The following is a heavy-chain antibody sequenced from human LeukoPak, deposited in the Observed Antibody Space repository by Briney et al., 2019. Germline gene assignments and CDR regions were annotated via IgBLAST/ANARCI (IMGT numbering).Heavy chain of an antibody. CDR2: INHHGST. V-gene: IGHV4-34*01. Sequence: SETLSLTCAVYGGSFNDHSWSWLRQSPGKGLEWIGEINHHGSTNYNPSLKSRVTISVDTSKNQFSLKLSSVTAADTAVYYCARAITYYYDSSGYYSLWGQGTMVTVSS. D-gene: IGHD3-22*01. J-gene: IGHJ3*01. CDR3: ARAITYYYDSSGYYSL. CDR1: GGSFNDHS.